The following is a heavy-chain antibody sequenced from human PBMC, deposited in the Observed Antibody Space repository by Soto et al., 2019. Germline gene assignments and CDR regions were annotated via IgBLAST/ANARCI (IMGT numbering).Heavy chain of an antibody. CDR1: GGTFSSYA. J-gene: IGHJ2*01. CDR3: ARDPHYDILDGWYFDL. V-gene: IGHV1-69*01. D-gene: IGHD3-9*01. Sequence: QVQLVQSGAEVKKPGSSVKVSCKASGGTFSSYAISWVRQAPGQGLEWMGGIIPIFGTANYAQEFQGRVTITADESTSTAYMELSSLRSEDTAVYYCARDPHYDILDGWYFDLWGRGTLVTVSS. CDR2: IIPIFGTA.